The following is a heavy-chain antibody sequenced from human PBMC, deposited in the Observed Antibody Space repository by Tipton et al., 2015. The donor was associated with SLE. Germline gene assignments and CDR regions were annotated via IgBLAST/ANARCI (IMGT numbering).Heavy chain of an antibody. Sequence: TLSLTCTVSGGSINSYYWSWIRQPPGKGLEWVGYVYSSGSSDCNPSLSSRVTISLDTSKKQFSLRLKSATAADTAVYYCARVGHGFDSSGYNSHYYYYMDVWGKGTTVTVSS. J-gene: IGHJ6*03. CDR1: GGSINSYY. D-gene: IGHD3-22*01. CDR2: VYSSGSS. V-gene: IGHV4-59*01. CDR3: ARVGHGFDSSGYNSHYYYYMDV.